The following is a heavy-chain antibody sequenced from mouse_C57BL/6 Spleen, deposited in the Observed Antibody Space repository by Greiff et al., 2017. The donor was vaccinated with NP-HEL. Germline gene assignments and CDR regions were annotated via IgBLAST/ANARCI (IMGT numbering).Heavy chain of an antibody. J-gene: IGHJ2*01. Sequence: VQLQQSGAELVRPGASVKLSCTASGFNIKDDYMHWVKQRPEQGLEWIGWIDPENGDTEYASKFQGKATITADTSSNTAYLQLSSLTSEDTAVYYCTTITPFDYWGQGTTLTVSS. V-gene: IGHV14-4*01. CDR3: TTITPFDY. CDR2: IDPENGDT. CDR1: GFNIKDDY. D-gene: IGHD2-4*01.